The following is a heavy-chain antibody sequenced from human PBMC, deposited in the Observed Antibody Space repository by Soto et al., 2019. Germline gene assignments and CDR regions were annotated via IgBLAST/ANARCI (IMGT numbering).Heavy chain of an antibody. CDR2: ISWNSGSI. D-gene: IGHD4-17*01. V-gene: IGHV3-9*01. Sequence: GGSLRLSCAASGFTFDDYAMHWVRQAPGKGLEWVSGISWNSGSIGYADSVKGRFTISRDNAKNSLYLQMNSLRAEDTALYYCAKEISPGGYHGDYDNYYYYMDVWGKGTTVTVSS. CDR1: GFTFDDYA. CDR3: AKEISPGGYHGDYDNYYYYMDV. J-gene: IGHJ6*03.